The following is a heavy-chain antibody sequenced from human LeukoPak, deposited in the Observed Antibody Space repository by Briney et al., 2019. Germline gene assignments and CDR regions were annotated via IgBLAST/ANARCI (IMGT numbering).Heavy chain of an antibody. Sequence: SETLSLTCAVYGGSFSGYYWSWIRQLPGKGLEWIGEINHSGTTNYNPSLKSRVTISVDTSKNQFSLKLSPVTAADTAVYYCARSYSGYDAVDYWGQGTLVTVSS. CDR3: ARSYSGYDAVDY. J-gene: IGHJ4*02. D-gene: IGHD5-12*01. CDR1: GGSFSGYY. V-gene: IGHV4-34*01. CDR2: INHSGTT.